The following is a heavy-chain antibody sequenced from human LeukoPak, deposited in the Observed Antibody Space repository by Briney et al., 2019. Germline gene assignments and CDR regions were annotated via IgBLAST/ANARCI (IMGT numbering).Heavy chain of an antibody. D-gene: IGHD3-22*01. Sequence: ASVKVSCKASGYTFTSYGISWVRQAPGQGLEWMGWISAYNGNTNYAQKLQGRVTMTTDTSTGTAYMELRSLRSDDTAVYYCARAGVWYYDSSGSPLDYWGQGTLVTVSS. CDR3: ARAGVWYYDSSGSPLDY. V-gene: IGHV1-18*01. J-gene: IGHJ4*02. CDR1: GYTFTSYG. CDR2: ISAYNGNT.